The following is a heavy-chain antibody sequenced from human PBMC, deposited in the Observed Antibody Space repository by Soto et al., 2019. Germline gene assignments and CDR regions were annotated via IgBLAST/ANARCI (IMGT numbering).Heavy chain of an antibody. V-gene: IGHV3-33*01. D-gene: IGHD4-17*01. CDR1: GFTFSRYG. J-gene: IGHJ4*02. CDR2: IVNDGSDR. Sequence: GGSLRLSCVGSGFTFSRYGMHWLRQAPGEGLEWMAVIVNDGSDRDYAASVAGRFTISRDNSKNTLYLQMDNLGVDDTAMYYCARDDDYEANGLDYWGQGTLVTVS. CDR3: ARDDDYEANGLDY.